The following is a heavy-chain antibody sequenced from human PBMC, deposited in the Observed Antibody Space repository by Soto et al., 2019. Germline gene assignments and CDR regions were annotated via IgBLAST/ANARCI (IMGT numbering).Heavy chain of an antibody. CDR1: GFTVSSNY. V-gene: IGHV3-53*04. D-gene: IGHD1-1*01. CDR3: ARADRYLYYYVRDV. J-gene: IGHJ6*02. Sequence: EVQLVESGGGLVQPGGSLRLSCAASGFTVSSNYMSWVRQAPGKGLEWVSVIYSGGSTYYADSVKGRFTISRHNSKNTLYLQMNSLRAEDTAGYYGARADRYLYYYVRDVWGQGTTVTVSS. CDR2: IYSGGST.